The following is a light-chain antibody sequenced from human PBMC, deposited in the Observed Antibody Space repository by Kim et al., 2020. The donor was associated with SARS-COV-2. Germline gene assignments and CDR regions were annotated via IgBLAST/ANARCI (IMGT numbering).Light chain of an antibody. CDR1: SSNIGNYY. J-gene: IGLJ2*01. V-gene: IGLV1-51*01. CDR3: GAWDTSLSIVV. Sequence: GAKVTIAYSGSSSNIGNYYVSWYQQLPGTAPRLLIYDNRERPSGIPDRFSGSKSGTTATLGITGLQTGDEADYYCGAWDTSLSIVVFGGGTKVTVL. CDR2: DNR.